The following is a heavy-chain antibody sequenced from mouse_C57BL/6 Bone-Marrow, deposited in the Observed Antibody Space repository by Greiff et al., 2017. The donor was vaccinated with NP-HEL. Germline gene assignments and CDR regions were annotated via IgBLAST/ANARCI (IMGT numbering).Heavy chain of an antibody. CDR1: GFTFSDYY. D-gene: IGHD1-1*01. CDR2: ISNGGGST. V-gene: IGHV5-12*01. Sequence: EVKVVESGGGLVQPGGSLKLSCAASGFTFSDYYMYWVRQTPEKRLEWVAYISNGGGSTYYPDTVKGRFTISRDNAKNTLYLQMSRLKSEDTAMYYCARQGITTVVAFDYWGQGTTLTVSS. J-gene: IGHJ2*01. CDR3: ARQGITTVVAFDY.